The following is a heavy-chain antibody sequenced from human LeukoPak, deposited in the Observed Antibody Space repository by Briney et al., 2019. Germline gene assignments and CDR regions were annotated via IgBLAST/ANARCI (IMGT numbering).Heavy chain of an antibody. V-gene: IGHV4-30-4*08. CDR2: IYYSGST. J-gene: IGHJ4*02. CDR3: ARSGMAGPLDY. D-gene: IGHD3-10*01. CDR1: GGSISSGDYY. Sequence: SQTLSLTCTVSGGSISSGDYYWSWIRQPPGKGLEWIGYIYYSGSTNYNPSLKSRVTISVDTSKNQFSLKLSSVTAADTAVYYCARSGMAGPLDYWGQGTLVTVSS.